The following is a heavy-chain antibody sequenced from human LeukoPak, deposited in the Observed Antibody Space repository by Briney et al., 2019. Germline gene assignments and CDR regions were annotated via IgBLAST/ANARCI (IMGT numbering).Heavy chain of an antibody. J-gene: IGHJ4*02. D-gene: IGHD3-22*01. CDR1: GGSISSTTYY. CDR3: ARVRTYYDSSGYYPKTFDY. CDR2: IYYSGST. Sequence: PSETLSLTCSVFGGSISSTTYYWSWIRQPPGKGLEWIGYIYYSGSTYYNPSLKSRVTISVDTSKNQFSLKLSSVTAADTAVYYCARVRTYYDSSGYYPKTFDYWGQGTLVTVSS. V-gene: IGHV4-30-4*01.